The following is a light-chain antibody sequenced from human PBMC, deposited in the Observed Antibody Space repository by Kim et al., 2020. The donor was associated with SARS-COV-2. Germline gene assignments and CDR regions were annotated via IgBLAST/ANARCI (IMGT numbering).Light chain of an antibody. Sequence: QSVLTQPPSVSEAPRQRVTISCSGSSSNIGSHTVNWYQQLPGKYPKLLIYYDDLLPSGVSDRFSGSKSGTSASLAISGLQSEDEADYYCAAWDDSLNHWVFGGGTQLTVL. J-gene: IGLJ3*02. CDR3: AAWDDSLNHWV. CDR2: YDD. CDR1: SSNIGSHT. V-gene: IGLV1-36*01.